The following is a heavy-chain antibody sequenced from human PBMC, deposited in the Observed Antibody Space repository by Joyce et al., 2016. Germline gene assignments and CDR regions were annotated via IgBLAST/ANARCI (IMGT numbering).Heavy chain of an antibody. J-gene: IGHJ4*02. CDR1: GIIFSSKE. CDR2: INSDDSRI. D-gene: IGHD2-2*01. Sequence: EVHLVESGGGLVQPGGSLRLSCAASGIIFSSKEMNWVRQAPGKGLEWISSINSDDSRIHYADSVRGQFTISRDNARNSLYLEMNYLRVEDTAIYYCTTPSCANWGQGSLVTVSS. V-gene: IGHV3-48*03. CDR3: TTPSCAN.